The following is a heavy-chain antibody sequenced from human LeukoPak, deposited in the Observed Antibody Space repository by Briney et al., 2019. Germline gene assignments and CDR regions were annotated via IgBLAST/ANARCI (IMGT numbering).Heavy chain of an antibody. J-gene: IGHJ3*02. D-gene: IGHD3-10*01. CDR1: GGSISSYY. CDR3: ARPTVRGVWAFDI. CDR2: IYYSGST. Sequence: SETLSLTCTVSGGSISSYYWSWIRQPPGKGLEWIGYIYYSGSTNYNPSLKSRVTISVDTSKNQFSLKLSSVTAADTAVYYCARPTVRGVWAFDIWGQGTMVTVSS. V-gene: IGHV4-59*08.